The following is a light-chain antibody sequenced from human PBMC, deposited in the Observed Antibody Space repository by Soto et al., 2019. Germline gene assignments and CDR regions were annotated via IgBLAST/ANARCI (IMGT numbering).Light chain of an antibody. Sequence: DIQMTQSPSSLSASVGDRVTMTCRASQSISSYLNWYQQKPGKAPKALIFAVSSLQSGVPSRFSGSGAGTEFTLTITNLLPEDFATYYCQQSYRPLFTFGPGTKVEIK. J-gene: IGKJ3*01. CDR3: QQSYRPLFT. V-gene: IGKV1-39*01. CDR1: QSISSY. CDR2: AVS.